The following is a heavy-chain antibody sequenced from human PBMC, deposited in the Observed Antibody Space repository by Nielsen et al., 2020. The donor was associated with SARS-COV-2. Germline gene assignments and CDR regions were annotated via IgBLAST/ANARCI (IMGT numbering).Heavy chain of an antibody. D-gene: IGHD4-17*01. CDR1: GYTFTTYA. CDR3: ARDQTTVTGAEYYPH. Sequence: AAVKVFCKTSGYTFTTYAIHWVRQAPGQRLEWMGWINVGNTNRKYSEKFQGRATITTDISASTAYMELSGLRSEDTAIYYCARDQTTVTGAEYYPHWGQGTFVSVSS. CDR2: INVGNTNR. J-gene: IGHJ1*01. V-gene: IGHV1-3*01.